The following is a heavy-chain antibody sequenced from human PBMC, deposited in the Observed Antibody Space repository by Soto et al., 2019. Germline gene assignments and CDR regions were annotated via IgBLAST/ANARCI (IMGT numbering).Heavy chain of an antibody. D-gene: IGHD3-22*01. CDR3: ARDEDSSGSEYFQH. CDR1: VGTFSSYA. J-gene: IGHJ1*01. CDR2: IIPIFGTA. V-gene: IGHV1-69*12. Sequence: QVQLVQSGAEVKKPGSSVKVSCKASVGTFSSYAISWVRQAPGQGLEWMGGIIPIFGTANYAQKFQGRVTITADESTSTAYRELSSLRSEDTAVYYCARDEDSSGSEYFQHWGQGTLVTVSS.